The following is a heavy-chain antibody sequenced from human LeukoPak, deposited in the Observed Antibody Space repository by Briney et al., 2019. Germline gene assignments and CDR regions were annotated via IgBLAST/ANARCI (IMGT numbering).Heavy chain of an antibody. CDR3: AVSGMVAENRFDP. CDR2: IIPIFGTA. CDR1: GGTFSSYA. V-gene: IGHV1-69*13. J-gene: IGHJ5*02. Sequence: ASVKDSCKASGGTFSSYAISWVRQAPGQGLEWMGGIIPIFGTANYAQKFQGRVTITADESTSTAYMELSSLRSEDTAVYYCAVSGMVAENRFDPWGQGTLVTVSS. D-gene: IGHD1-26*01.